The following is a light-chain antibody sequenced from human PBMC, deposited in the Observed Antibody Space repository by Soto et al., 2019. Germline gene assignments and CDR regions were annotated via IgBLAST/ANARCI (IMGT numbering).Light chain of an antibody. Sequence: QSVLTQPPSVSGAPGQRVTISCTGNSSNLGAGYDVHWYQQLPGAAPKLVIFGIFNRPSGVSERFSGSRSGASASLAIAGLQAEDEADYYCQSYDNSLSGSEVFGTGTKLTVL. V-gene: IGLV1-40*01. CDR2: GIF. CDR1: SSNLGAGYD. J-gene: IGLJ1*01. CDR3: QSYDNSLSGSEV.